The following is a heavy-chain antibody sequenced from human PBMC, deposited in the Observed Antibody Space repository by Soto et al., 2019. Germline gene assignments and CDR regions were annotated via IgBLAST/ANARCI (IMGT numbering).Heavy chain of an antibody. D-gene: IGHD3-3*01. CDR3: ARDRFYGSNYFDY. V-gene: IGHV3-7*01. J-gene: IGHJ4*02. CDR1: GFTFSSYW. Sequence: GGSLRLSCAASGFTFSSYWMSWVRQAPGKGLEWVANIKQDGSEKDYVDSVKGRFTISRDNAKVSLYLQMNSLRAEDTAVYYCARDRFYGSNYFDYWGQGTPVTVSS. CDR2: IKQDGSEK.